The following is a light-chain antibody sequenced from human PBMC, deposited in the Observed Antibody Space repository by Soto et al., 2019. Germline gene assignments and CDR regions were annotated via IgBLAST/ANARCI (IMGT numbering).Light chain of an antibody. Sequence: IVLTQSPATMSLSPGERATLSCGASERVSSSYVAWYQMKAGLAPRLLIHDTSTRASGIPDRFRGSKSGTDFTLTIRGLEPADAALYYCQQYGSPPITFGQGTRLE. V-gene: IGKV3D-20*01. CDR2: DTS. CDR1: ERVSSSY. CDR3: QQYGSPPIT. J-gene: IGKJ5*01.